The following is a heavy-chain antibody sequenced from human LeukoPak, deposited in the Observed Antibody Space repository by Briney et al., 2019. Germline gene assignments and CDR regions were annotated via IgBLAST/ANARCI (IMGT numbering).Heavy chain of an antibody. V-gene: IGHV4-39*07. D-gene: IGHD3-10*01. CDR1: GGSISSSSYY. CDR3: ARGSRYYGSGSSVFDY. Sequence: SETLSLTCTVSGGSISSSSYYWGWIRQPPGKGLEWIGSIYYSGSTYYNPSLKSRVTISVDTSKNQFSLKLSSVTAADTAVYYCARGSRYYGSGSSVFDYWGQGTLVTVSS. CDR2: IYYSGST. J-gene: IGHJ4*02.